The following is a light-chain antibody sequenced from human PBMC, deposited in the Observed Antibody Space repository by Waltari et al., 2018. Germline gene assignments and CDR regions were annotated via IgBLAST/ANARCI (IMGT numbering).Light chain of an antibody. CDR1: SSDVGGYHY. CDR2: EGS. V-gene: IGLV2-14*01. Sequence: QSALTPPASVSGSPGQSITISCTGTSSDVGGYHYVSWSQQHPGKAAKLMIYEGSKWPSGVSRRISGATSFTTASLTSSGLHGDDAAVYYCSSYPTSSTPGVFGGRTKLTVL. CDR3: SSYPTSSTPGV. J-gene: IGLJ2*01.